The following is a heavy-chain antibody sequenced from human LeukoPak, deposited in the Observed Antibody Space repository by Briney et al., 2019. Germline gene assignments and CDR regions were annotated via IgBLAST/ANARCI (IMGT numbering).Heavy chain of an antibody. J-gene: IGHJ5*02. CDR3: ARRGQLLYSNWFDP. CDR1: GFTFSDYY. V-gene: IGHV3-11*01. Sequence: GGSLRLSCAASGFTFSDYYMSWIRQAPGKGLEWVSYISSSGSTIYYADSVKSRFTISRDNAKNSLYLQMNSLRAEDTAVYYCARRGQLLYSNWFDPWGQGTLVTVSS. CDR2: ISSSGSTI. D-gene: IGHD2-2*02.